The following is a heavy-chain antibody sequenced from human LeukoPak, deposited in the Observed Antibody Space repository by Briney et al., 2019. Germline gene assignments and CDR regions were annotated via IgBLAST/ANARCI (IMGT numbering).Heavy chain of an antibody. V-gene: IGHV4-59*01. D-gene: IGHD6-13*01. Sequence: PSETLSLTCTVSGGSISSYYWSWIRQPPGKGLEWIRYIYYSGSTNYNPSLKSRVTISVDTSKNQFSLKLSSVTAADTAVYYCARVNWYSSSWLPKNWFDPWGQGTLVTVSS. J-gene: IGHJ5*02. CDR3: ARVNWYSSSWLPKNWFDP. CDR2: IYYSGST. CDR1: GGSISSYY.